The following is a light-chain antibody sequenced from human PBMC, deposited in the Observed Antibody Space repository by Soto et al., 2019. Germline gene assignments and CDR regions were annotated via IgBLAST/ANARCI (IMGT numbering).Light chain of an antibody. J-gene: IGKJ4*01. Sequence: DIPMTPSVSSVSASVGDRVTITCRASQSINSWLAWYQQKPGKAPKLLIHAASSLQSGVPSRFSGSGSGTDFTLTISSLQPEDFATYYCQQANSFPHAFGGGTKVDIK. CDR1: QSINSW. V-gene: IGKV1-12*01. CDR3: QQANSFPHA. CDR2: AAS.